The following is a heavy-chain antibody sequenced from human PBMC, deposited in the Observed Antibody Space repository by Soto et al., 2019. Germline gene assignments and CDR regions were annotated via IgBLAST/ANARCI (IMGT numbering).Heavy chain of an antibody. CDR3: HGYGY. CDR1: GFTVSSSNY. Sequence: EVQLVESGRGLIQPGGSLRLSCVVSGFTVSSSNYMSWVRQAPGKGLEWVSVIYTGGTTYYADSVKGRFTISRDNSKNTLYLQMNSLRAEDTAVYYCHGYGYWGQGTLVTVSS. CDR2: IYTGGTT. J-gene: IGHJ4*02. V-gene: IGHV3-53*01. D-gene: IGHD5-12*01.